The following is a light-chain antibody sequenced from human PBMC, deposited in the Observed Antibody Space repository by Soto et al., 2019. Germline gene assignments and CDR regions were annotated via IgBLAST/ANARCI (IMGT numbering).Light chain of an antibody. CDR1: QSVRTF. J-gene: IGKJ5*01. CDR2: DAS. Sequence: SVVTVSLKTRERATLSCRVSQSVRTFLAWYQVKPGQAPRLLIYDASSRASGVPARFSGSGSGTDFTLTISSLEPEDFALYYCQQRNSWPPTTFAQGTRRDI. V-gene: IGKV3-11*01. CDR3: QQRNSWPPTT.